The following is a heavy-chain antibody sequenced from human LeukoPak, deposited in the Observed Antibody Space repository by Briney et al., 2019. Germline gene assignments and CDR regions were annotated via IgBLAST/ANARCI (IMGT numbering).Heavy chain of an antibody. Sequence: PSETLSLTCTVSGGSMSSHYWSWVRQPPGKALEWIGYLSHGGQTLSNPSLSSRVTISVDTSNNQFSLKLTSVTAADTAVYFCARDTYYTSGTYYIDYFDSWGQGALVTVSS. CDR2: LSHGGQT. CDR1: GGSMSSHY. J-gene: IGHJ4*02. D-gene: IGHD3-10*01. CDR3: ARDTYYTSGTYYIDYFDS. V-gene: IGHV4-59*11.